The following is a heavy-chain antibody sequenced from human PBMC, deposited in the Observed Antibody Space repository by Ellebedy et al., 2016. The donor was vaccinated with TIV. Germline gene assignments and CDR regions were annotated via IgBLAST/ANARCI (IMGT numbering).Heavy chain of an antibody. CDR1: GGSFSGYY. Sequence: SETLSLTXAVYGGSFSGYYWSWIRQPPGKGLEWIGEINHSGSTNYNPSLKSRVTISVDTSKNQFSLKLSSVTAADTAVYYCARGGGGYSYGDWGQGTLVTVSS. J-gene: IGHJ4*02. V-gene: IGHV4-34*01. D-gene: IGHD5-18*01. CDR2: INHSGST. CDR3: ARGGGGYSYGD.